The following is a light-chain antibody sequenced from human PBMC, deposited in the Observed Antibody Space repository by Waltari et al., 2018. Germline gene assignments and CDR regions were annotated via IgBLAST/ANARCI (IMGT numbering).Light chain of an antibody. CDR3: SSYTSSSTLYV. V-gene: IGLV2-14*03. CDR1: SGAIGHYDY. J-gene: IGLJ1*01. Sequence: QSALTQPASVSGSPGQSITIPCTGTSGAIGHYDYVSWYQQPPGKAPKVIIYDVSTRPSGVSNRFSGSKSGNTASLTISGLQAEDEADYFCSSYTSSSTLYVFGTGTKVTVL. CDR2: DVS.